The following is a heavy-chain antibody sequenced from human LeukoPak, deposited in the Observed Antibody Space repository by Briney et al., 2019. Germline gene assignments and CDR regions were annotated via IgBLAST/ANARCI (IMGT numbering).Heavy chain of an antibody. Sequence: GGSLRLSCAASGFTFSSYSMNWVRQAPGKGLEWVSSISSSSSYIYYADSVKGRFTISRDNAKNSLYLQMNGLRAEDTAVYYCARGRRGCSSTSCYNGEFDYWGQGTLVTVSS. CDR3: ARGRRGCSSTSCYNGEFDY. V-gene: IGHV3-21*01. J-gene: IGHJ4*02. CDR1: GFTFSSYS. CDR2: ISSSSSYI. D-gene: IGHD2-2*02.